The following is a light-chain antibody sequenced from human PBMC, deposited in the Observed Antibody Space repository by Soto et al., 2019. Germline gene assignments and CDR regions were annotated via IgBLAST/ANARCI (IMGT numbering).Light chain of an antibody. CDR3: QQYNSYSLFT. V-gene: IGKV1-5*01. J-gene: IGKJ2*01. CDR2: DAS. Sequence: DIQMTQSPSTLSASVGDRVTITCRASQSISSWLAWYQQKPGKAPKLLIYDASSLESGVPSRFRGSGSGTEFTLTISSLQPDDFGTYYCQQYNSYSLFTFGQGTKLQIK. CDR1: QSISSW.